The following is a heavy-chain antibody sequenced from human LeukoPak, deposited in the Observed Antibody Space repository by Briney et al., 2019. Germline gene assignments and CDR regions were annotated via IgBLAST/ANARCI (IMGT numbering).Heavy chain of an antibody. J-gene: IGHJ5*02. Sequence: SVKVSCKASGGTFSSYAISWVRQAPGQGLEWMGRIIPILGIANYAQKFQGRVTITADKSTSTAYMELSSLRSEDTAVYYCVGSSSWSPSGWFDPWGQGTLVTVSS. CDR2: IIPILGIA. CDR3: VGSSSWSPSGWFDP. CDR1: GGTFSSYA. D-gene: IGHD6-13*01. V-gene: IGHV1-69*04.